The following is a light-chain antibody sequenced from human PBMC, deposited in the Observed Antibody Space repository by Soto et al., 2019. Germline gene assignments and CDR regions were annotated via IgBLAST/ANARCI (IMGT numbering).Light chain of an antibody. CDR2: WAS. CDR1: QSVLSNSENY. CDR3: QQYHSDPIT. Sequence: DFVMTQSPASLAVSLGERATINCKSSQSVLSNSENYLAWFQQRPGQPPRLLIYWASVRQTGVPVRFTGSGSGTDFTLTISSLQAEDVAVYYCQQYHSDPITFGGGTKVEIK. J-gene: IGKJ4*01. V-gene: IGKV4-1*01.